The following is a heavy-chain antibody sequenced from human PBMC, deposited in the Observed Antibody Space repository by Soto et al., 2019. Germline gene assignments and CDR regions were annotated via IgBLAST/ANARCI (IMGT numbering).Heavy chain of an antibody. D-gene: IGHD2-15*01. CDR1: GFTFSSYA. V-gene: IGHV3-23*01. CDR3: LFPLLRRGSYYGMDV. Sequence: EVQLLESGGGLVQPGGSLRLSCAASGFTFSSYAMSWVRQAPGKGLEWVSAISGSGGSTYYADSVKGRFTISRDNSKNTRYLQMNSLRAEDTAVYYCLFPLLRRGSYYGMDVWGQGTTVTVSS. CDR2: ISGSGGST. J-gene: IGHJ6*02.